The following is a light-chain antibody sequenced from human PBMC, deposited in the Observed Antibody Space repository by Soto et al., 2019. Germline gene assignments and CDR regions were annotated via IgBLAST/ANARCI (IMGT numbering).Light chain of an antibody. V-gene: IGKV1-39*01. J-gene: IGKJ1*01. CDR1: QTISNY. Sequence: DIQMTQSPSSLSSSVGDRVTISFRARQTISNYLNWYQQKPGKAPNLLIYGASSLQSGVPARFSGSGSGTDFTLNISSLQPEDFATYYCQQTYSAAWTFGQGTKVDI. CDR3: QQTYSAAWT. CDR2: GAS.